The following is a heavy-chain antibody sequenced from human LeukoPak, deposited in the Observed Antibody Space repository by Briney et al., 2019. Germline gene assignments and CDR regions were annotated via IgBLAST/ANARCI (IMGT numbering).Heavy chain of an antibody. CDR3: ARDMIVVVQGYGMDV. V-gene: IGHV1-69*01. CDR2: IIPIFSTA. D-gene: IGHD3-22*01. J-gene: IGHJ6*02. CDR1: GGTFISYA. Sequence: ASVKVSCKASGGTFISYAISWVRQAPGQGLEWMGGIIPIFSTANYAQKFQGRVTITADESTSTAYMELSSLRSEDTAVYYCARDMIVVVQGYGMDVWGQGTTVTVSS.